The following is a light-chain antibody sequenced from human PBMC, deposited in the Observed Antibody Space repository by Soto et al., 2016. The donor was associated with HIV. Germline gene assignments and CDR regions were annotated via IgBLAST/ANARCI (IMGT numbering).Light chain of an antibody. CDR3: QQSYSNPPYT. J-gene: IGKJ2*01. V-gene: IGKV1-39*01. CDR2: GAS. CDR1: QSISSY. Sequence: DIQMTQSPSSLSASVGDRVTITCRASQSISSYLNWYQQKPGKAPKLLIYGASSLQSGVPSRFSGSGSGTHFTLTISSLQPEDFATYYCQQSYSNPPYTFGQGTKLEIK.